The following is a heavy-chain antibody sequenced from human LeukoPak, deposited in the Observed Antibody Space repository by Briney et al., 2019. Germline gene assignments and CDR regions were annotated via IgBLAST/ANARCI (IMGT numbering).Heavy chain of an antibody. CDR3: PLELGEGFDY. CDR2: ISSSSTTI. CDR1: GFTFSTYS. D-gene: IGHD1-7*01. V-gene: IGHV3-48*01. J-gene: IGHJ4*02. Sequence: GGSLRLSCAASGFTFSTYSMNWVRQAPGKGLEWISYISSSSTTIYYADSVKGRFTISRDNAKNSLYLQMNSLRAEDTAVYYCPLELGEGFDYWGQGTLVTVSS.